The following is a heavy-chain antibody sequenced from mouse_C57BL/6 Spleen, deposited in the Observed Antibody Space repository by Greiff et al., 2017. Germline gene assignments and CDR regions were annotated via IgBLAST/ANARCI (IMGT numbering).Heavy chain of an antibody. CDR2: IDPSDSYT. D-gene: IGHD2-5*01. CDR1: GYTFTSYW. CDR3: ARSRNYSNYDAMDY. Sequence: QVQLQQPGAELVKPGASVKLSCKASGYTFTSYWMQWVKQRPGQGLEWIGEIDPSDSYTNYNQKFKGKATLTVDTSSSTAYMQLSSLTSEDSAVYYCARSRNYSNYDAMDYWGQGTSVTVSS. J-gene: IGHJ4*01. V-gene: IGHV1-50*01.